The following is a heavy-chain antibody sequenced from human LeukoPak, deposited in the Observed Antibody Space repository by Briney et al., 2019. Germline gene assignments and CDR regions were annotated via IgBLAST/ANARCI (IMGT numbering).Heavy chain of an antibody. CDR1: GYTFTSYG. CDR3: ARDGTPDFWSGYNNWFDP. D-gene: IGHD3-3*01. Sequence: ASVKVSCKASGYTFTSYGISWVRQAPGQGLEWIGWISAYNGHTKYAQKLQGRVTMTTDTSTSTAYMELRSLRSDDTAVYYCARDGTPDFWSGYNNWFDPWGQGTLVTVSS. CDR2: ISAYNGHT. J-gene: IGHJ5*02. V-gene: IGHV1-18*01.